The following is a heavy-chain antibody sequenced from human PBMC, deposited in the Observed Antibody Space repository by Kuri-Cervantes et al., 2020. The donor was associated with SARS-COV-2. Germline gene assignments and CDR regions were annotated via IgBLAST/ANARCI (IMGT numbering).Heavy chain of an antibody. CDR3: AKAGEYCSSTSCGEGYYYYGMDV. J-gene: IGHJ6*02. D-gene: IGHD2-2*01. Sequence: GGSLRLSCAASGFTFDDYTMHWVRQAPGKGLEWVSLISWDGGSTYYADSVKGRFTTSRDNSKNTLYLQMNSLRAEDTAVYYRAKAGEYCSSTSCGEGYYYYGMDVWGQGTTVTVSS. V-gene: IGHV3-43*01. CDR2: ISWDGGST. CDR1: GFTFDDYT.